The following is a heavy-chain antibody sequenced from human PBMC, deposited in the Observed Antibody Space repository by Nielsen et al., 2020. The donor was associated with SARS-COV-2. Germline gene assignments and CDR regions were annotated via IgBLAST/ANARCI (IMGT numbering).Heavy chain of an antibody. V-gene: IGHV3-7*03. CDR3: AGGYSGYDLSGMDV. CDR1: GFTFSSYW. Sequence: GESLKISCAASGFTFSSYWMSWVRQAPGKGLEWVANIKQDGSEKYYVDSVKGRFTISRDNAKNSLYLQMNSLRAEDTALYYCAGGYSGYDLSGMDVWGQGTTVTVSS. J-gene: IGHJ6*02. D-gene: IGHD5-12*01. CDR2: IKQDGSEK.